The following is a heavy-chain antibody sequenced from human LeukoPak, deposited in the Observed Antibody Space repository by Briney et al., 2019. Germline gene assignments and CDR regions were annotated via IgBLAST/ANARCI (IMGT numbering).Heavy chain of an antibody. Sequence: SVKVSCKASGGTFSSYAISWVRHAPGQGLEWMGGIIPIFGTANYAQKFQGRVTITTDESTSTAYMELSSLRSEDTAVYYCARTRGYSGTYDYWGQGTLVTVSS. J-gene: IGHJ4*02. V-gene: IGHV1-69*05. D-gene: IGHD5-12*01. CDR3: ARTRGYSGTYDY. CDR1: GGTFSSYA. CDR2: IIPIFGTA.